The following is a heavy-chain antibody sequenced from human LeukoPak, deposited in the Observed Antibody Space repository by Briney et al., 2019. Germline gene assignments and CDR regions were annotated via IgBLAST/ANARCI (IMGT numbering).Heavy chain of an antibody. V-gene: IGHV4-34*01. CDR2: INPGGST. J-gene: IGHJ6*03. CDR1: GGSFSGYH. CDR3: ARGRHDITMIVVVMTSVSYYLDV. Sequence: KSSETLSLTCAVYGGSFSGYHWTWIRQSPGKGLEWIGDINPGGSTYYNPSLKSRLTISVDTSKNQFSLKLRSVTAADTAVYYCARGRHDITMIVVVMTSVSYYLDVWGKGTTVTVS. D-gene: IGHD3-22*01.